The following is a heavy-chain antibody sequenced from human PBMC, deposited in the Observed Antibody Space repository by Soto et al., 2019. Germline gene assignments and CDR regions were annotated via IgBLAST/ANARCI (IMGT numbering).Heavy chain of an antibody. CDR1: GDSVSSNSAA. D-gene: IGHD6-19*01. CDR3: ASGYSSGWYSWFDP. V-gene: IGHV6-1*01. CDR2: TYYRSKWYN. J-gene: IGHJ5*02. Sequence: KQSQTLSLTCAISGDSVSSNSAAWNWIRQSPSRGLEWLGRTYYRSKWYNDYAVSVKSRITINPDTSKNQFSLQLNSVTPEDTAVYYCASGYSSGWYSWFDPWGQGTLVTVSS.